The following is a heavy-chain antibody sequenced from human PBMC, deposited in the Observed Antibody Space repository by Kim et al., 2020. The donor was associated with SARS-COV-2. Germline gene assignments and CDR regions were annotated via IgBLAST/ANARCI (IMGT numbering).Heavy chain of an antibody. CDR3: AADPLHSGYVPYYYGMDV. CDR2: IVVGSGNT. J-gene: IGHJ6*02. CDR1: GFTFTSSA. V-gene: IGHV1-58*01. D-gene: IGHD5-12*01. Sequence: SGKVSCKASGFTFTSSAVQWVRQARGQRLEWIGWIVVGSGNTNYAQKFQERVTITRDMSTSTAYMELSSRRSEDTAVYYCAADPLHSGYVPYYYGMDVWGQGTTVTVSS.